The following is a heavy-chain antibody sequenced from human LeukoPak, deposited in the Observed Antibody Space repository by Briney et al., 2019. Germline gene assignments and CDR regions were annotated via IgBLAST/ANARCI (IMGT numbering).Heavy chain of an antibody. J-gene: IGHJ4*02. Sequence: SETLSLTCTVSGGSISSSSYYWGWIRQPPGKGLEWIGSIYYSGSTYYNPSLKSRVTISVDTSKNQFSLKLSSVTAADTAVYYCARGYCSSTSCPTPLDYWGQGTLVTVSS. CDR2: IYYSGST. V-gene: IGHV4-39*01. CDR1: GGSISSSSYY. D-gene: IGHD2-2*01. CDR3: ARGYCSSTSCPTPLDY.